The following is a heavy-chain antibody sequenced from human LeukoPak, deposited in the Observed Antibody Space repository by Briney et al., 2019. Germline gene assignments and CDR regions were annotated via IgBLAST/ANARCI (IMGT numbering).Heavy chain of an antibody. J-gene: IGHJ1*01. D-gene: IGHD6-19*01. CDR2: INHSGST. Sequence: PSETLSLTCAVYGGSFSGYYWSWSRQPPGRGLEWIGEINHSGSTNYNPSLKSRVTISVDTSKNQFSLKLSSVTAADTAVYYCARAGPRGGAVAGTGYFQHWGQGTLVTLSS. CDR3: ARAGPRGGAVAGTGYFQH. V-gene: IGHV4-34*01. CDR1: GGSFSGYY.